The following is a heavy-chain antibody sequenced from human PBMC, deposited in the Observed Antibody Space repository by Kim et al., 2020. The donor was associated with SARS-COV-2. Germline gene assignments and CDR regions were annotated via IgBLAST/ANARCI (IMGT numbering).Heavy chain of an antibody. CDR1: GFTFSSYS. D-gene: IGHD3-10*01. Sequence: GGSLRLSCAASGFTFSSYSMNWVRQAPGKGLEWVSSISSSSSYIYYADSVKGRFTISRDNAKNSLYLQMNSLRAEDTAVYYCARVRRGTFGELLSRWFDPWGQGTLVTVSS. CDR2: ISSSSSYI. V-gene: IGHV3-21*01. CDR3: ARVRRGTFGELLSRWFDP. J-gene: IGHJ5*02.